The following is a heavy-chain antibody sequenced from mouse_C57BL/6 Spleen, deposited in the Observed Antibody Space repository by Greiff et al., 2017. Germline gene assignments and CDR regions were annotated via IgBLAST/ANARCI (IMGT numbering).Heavy chain of an antibody. D-gene: IGHD2-3*01. J-gene: IGHJ1*03. CDR2: INPNNGGT. CDR3: ARGDYDGYPHWYFDV. Sequence: EVQLQQSGPELVKPGASVKISCKASGYTFTDYYMNWVKQSHGKSLEWIGDINPNNGGTSYNQKFKGKATLTVDKSSSTAYMELRSLTSEDSAVYYCARGDYDGYPHWYFDVWGTGTTVTVSS. CDR1: GYTFTDYY. V-gene: IGHV1-26*01.